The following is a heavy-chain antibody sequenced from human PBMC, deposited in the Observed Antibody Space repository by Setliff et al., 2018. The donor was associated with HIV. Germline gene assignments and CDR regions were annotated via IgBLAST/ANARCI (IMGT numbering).Heavy chain of an antibody. CDR3: ATRLSGYTSYYFDQ. CDR1: GYTFTSYA. J-gene: IGHJ4*02. Sequence: GASVKVSRKASGYTFTSYAMNWVRQAPGQGLEWMGAIIPVFATANYAQKFQGRVTITADESTLTAYMELSSLTSEDTAVYFCATRLSGYTSYYFDQWGQGTLVTVSS. CDR2: IIPVFATA. D-gene: IGHD5-12*01. V-gene: IGHV1-69*13.